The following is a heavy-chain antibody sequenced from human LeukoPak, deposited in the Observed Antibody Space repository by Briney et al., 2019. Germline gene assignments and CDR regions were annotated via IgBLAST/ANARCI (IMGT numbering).Heavy chain of an antibody. J-gene: IGHJ4*02. D-gene: IGHD1-26*01. Sequence: GGSLRLSCAASGFTFSSYWMSWARQAPGKRLEWVANIKQDGSEKYYVHSVKGRFTISRDNAKNSLYLQMNSLRVEDTAVYYCARDKIVGATQFDYWGQGTLVTVSS. CDR3: ARDKIVGATQFDY. CDR1: GFTFSSYW. V-gene: IGHV3-7*01. CDR2: IKQDGSEK.